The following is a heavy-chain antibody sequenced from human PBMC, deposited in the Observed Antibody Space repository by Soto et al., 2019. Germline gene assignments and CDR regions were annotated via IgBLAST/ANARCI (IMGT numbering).Heavy chain of an antibody. CDR1: GGSFSGYY. CDR3: ARGQFWRSSFDY. J-gene: IGHJ4*02. V-gene: IGHV4-34*02. D-gene: IGHD6-13*01. Sequence: QVQLQQWGAGLLKPSETLSLSCAVYGGSFSGYYWSWIRQPPGKGLEWIGEINHSGSTNYNPSLKSRVTILVDTSKHQFSLKLSSVTAADTAVYYCARGQFWRSSFDYWGQGTLVTVSS. CDR2: INHSGST.